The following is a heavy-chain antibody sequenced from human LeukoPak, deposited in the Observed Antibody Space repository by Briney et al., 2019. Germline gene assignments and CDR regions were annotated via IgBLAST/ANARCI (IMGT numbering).Heavy chain of an antibody. Sequence: ASVTVSCTVSGYTLTELSMHWVRQAPGKGLEWMGGFDPEDGETIYAQKFQGRVTMTEDTSTDTAYMELSSLRSEDTAVYYCATGAYGDYVQQYNWFDPWGQGTLVTVSS. CDR3: ATGAYGDYVQQYNWFDP. V-gene: IGHV1-24*01. CDR1: GYTLTELS. D-gene: IGHD4-17*01. J-gene: IGHJ5*02. CDR2: FDPEDGET.